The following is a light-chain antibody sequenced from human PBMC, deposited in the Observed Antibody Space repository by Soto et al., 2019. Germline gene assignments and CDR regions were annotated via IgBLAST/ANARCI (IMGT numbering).Light chain of an antibody. Sequence: DIQMTQSPSSLSASVGDRVTITCRARQSISSYLNWYQQKPGKAPELLIYAASSLQSGVPSSFSGSGSGTDFTLTISSQQPEDFSTYYCQQSHRNPPVTCGGGTKVEIK. J-gene: IGKJ4*01. CDR3: QQSHRNPPVT. CDR1: QSISSY. V-gene: IGKV1-39*01. CDR2: AAS.